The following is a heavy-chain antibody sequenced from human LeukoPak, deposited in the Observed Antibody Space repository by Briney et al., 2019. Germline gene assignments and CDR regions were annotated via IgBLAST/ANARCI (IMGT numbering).Heavy chain of an antibody. CDR2: IYYSGST. Sequence: SETLSLTCTVSGGSVSSGSYYWSWIRQPPGKGLEWIRYIYYSGSTNYNPSLKSRVTISVDTSKNQFSLKLSSVTAADTAVYYCARTSGWAYYFDYWGQGTLVTVSS. CDR1: GGSVSSGSYY. CDR3: ARTSGWAYYFDY. V-gene: IGHV4-61*01. J-gene: IGHJ4*02. D-gene: IGHD6-19*01.